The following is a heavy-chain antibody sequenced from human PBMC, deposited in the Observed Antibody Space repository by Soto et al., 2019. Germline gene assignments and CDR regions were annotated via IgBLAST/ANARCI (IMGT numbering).Heavy chain of an antibody. CDR3: ARLRLGYYDSSGPNPPSVAFDI. V-gene: IGHV4-59*08. D-gene: IGHD3-22*01. J-gene: IGHJ3*02. Sequence: PSETLSLTCTVSGGSISSYYWSWIRQPPGKGLEWIGYIYYSGSTNYNPSLKSRVTISVDTSKNQFSLKLSSVTAADTAVYYCARLRLGYYDSSGPNPPSVAFDIWGQGTMVTVSS. CDR1: GGSISSYY. CDR2: IYYSGST.